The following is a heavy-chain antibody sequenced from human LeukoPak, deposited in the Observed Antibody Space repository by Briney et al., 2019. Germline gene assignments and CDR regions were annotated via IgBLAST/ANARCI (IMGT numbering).Heavy chain of an antibody. Sequence: PSETLSLTCTVSGGSISSYYWSWIRQPPGKGLEWIGYIYYSGSTNYNPSLKSRVTISVDTSKNQFSLKLSSVTAADTVVYYCARLVTGLNDYWGQGTLVTVSS. CDR2: IYYSGST. CDR1: GGSISSYY. D-gene: IGHD7-27*01. V-gene: IGHV4-59*08. J-gene: IGHJ4*02. CDR3: ARLVTGLNDY.